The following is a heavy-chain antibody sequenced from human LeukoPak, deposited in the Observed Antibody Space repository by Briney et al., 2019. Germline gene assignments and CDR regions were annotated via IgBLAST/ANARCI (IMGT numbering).Heavy chain of an antibody. D-gene: IGHD6-19*01. Sequence: PSETLSLTCAVYGGSFSGYYWSWIRQPPGKGLEWIGEINHSGSTNYNPSLKSRVTMSVDTSKNQFSLKLSSVTAADTAVYYCARGGIAVAGTDYYYGMDVWGQGTTVTVSS. V-gene: IGHV4-34*01. CDR3: ARGGIAVAGTDYYYGMDV. J-gene: IGHJ6*02. CDR1: GGSFSGYY. CDR2: INHSGST.